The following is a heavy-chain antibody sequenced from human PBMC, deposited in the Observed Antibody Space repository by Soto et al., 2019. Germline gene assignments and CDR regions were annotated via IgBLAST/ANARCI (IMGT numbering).Heavy chain of an antibody. J-gene: IGHJ3*02. D-gene: IGHD3-3*01. CDR1: GYPVTAYY. Sequence: QLHLVQSGAVVKKPGASVTVSCSASGYPVTAYYMHWVRQAPGRGLEWMGGINPATGAAKYTQTFQGGVTMPRGTSTSTVFMELSGLTSEDTAVFYWARGGGVGVAGSAAFDMWGQGTLVTVSS. CDR3: ARGGGVGVAGSAAFDM. V-gene: IGHV1-2*02. CDR2: INPATGAA.